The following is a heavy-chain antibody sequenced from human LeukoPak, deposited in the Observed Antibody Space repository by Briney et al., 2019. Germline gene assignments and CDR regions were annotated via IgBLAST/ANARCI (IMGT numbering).Heavy chain of an antibody. V-gene: IGHV4-61*03. CDR1: GASVSSGSYY. CDR3: ARVDYVWGSYPYYFDC. Sequence: SETLSLTCNVSGASVSSGSYYWSWIRQPPGTELEWIGYIYYSGSTSYNPSLKSRVTISVDTSKNHFSLKLTSVTAADTAVYYCARVDYVWGSYPYYFDCWGQGTLVTVSS. J-gene: IGHJ4*02. CDR2: IYYSGST. D-gene: IGHD3-16*01.